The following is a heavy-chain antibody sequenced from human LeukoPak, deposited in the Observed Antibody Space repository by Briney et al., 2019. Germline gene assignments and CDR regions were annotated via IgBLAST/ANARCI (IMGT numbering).Heavy chain of an antibody. CDR1: GYRFSDYG. CDR2: INTYNGNT. CDR3: ARDLGEGAKRDLDF. J-gene: IGHJ4*02. Sequence: GASVKVSCKTSGYRFSDYGISWVRQAPGQGLQWMGWINTYNGNTECAQSLQGRATMTIDTATATAYLEVRSLISDDTAVYYCARDLGEGAKRDLDFWGQGTLVTASS. D-gene: IGHD1-26*01. V-gene: IGHV1-18*01.